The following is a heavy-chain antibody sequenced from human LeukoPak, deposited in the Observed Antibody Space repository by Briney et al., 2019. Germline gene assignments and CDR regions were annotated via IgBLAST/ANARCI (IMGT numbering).Heavy chain of an antibody. CDR1: GGSISSSSYY. V-gene: IGHV4-39*01. J-gene: IGHJ6*03. D-gene: IGHD5-24*01. CDR2: IYYSGST. CDR3: ARRLEEKYYYYYYMDV. Sequence: SETLSLTCTVSGGSISSSSYYWGWIRQPPGKGLEWIGSIYYSGSTYYNPSLKSRVTISVDTSKNQFSLKLSSVTAADTAVYYCARRLEEKYYYYYYMDVWGKGTMVTVSS.